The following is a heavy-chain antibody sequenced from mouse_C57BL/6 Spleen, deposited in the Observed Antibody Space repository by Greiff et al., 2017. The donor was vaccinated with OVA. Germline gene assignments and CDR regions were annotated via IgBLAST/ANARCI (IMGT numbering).Heavy chain of an antibody. J-gene: IGHJ2*01. V-gene: IGHV1-4*01. Sequence: QVQLQQSGAELARPGASVKMSCKASGYTFTSYTMHWVKQRPGQGLEWIGYINPSSGYTKYNQKFKDKATLTADKSSSTAYMQLSSLTSEDSAVYYCATIYYGNYVFDYWGQGTTLTVSS. CDR3: ATIYYGNYVFDY. D-gene: IGHD2-1*01. CDR2: INPSSGYT. CDR1: GYTFTSYT.